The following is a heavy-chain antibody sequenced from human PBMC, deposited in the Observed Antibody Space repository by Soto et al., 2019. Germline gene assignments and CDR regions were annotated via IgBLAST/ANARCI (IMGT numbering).Heavy chain of an antibody. D-gene: IGHD3-3*01. J-gene: IGHJ6*03. CDR1: GGSISSSSYY. CDR2: IYYSGST. V-gene: IGHV4-39*01. Sequence: SETLSLTCTVSGGSISSSSYYWGWIRQPPGKGLEWIGSIYYSGSTYYNPSLKSRVTISVDTSKNQFSLKLSSVTAADTAVYYCARHNYDFWSGYYSPNHYYHLDVWGKGTTVTVSS. CDR3: ARHNYDFWSGYYSPNHYYHLDV.